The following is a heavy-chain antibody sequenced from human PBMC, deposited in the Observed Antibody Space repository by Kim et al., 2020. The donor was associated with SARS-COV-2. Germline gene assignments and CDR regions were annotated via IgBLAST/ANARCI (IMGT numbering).Heavy chain of an antibody. CDR3: ARGKLCYDSSGYYNNYYGMDV. V-gene: IGHV1-18*04. CDR2: ISAYNGNT. D-gene: IGHD3-22*01. J-gene: IGHJ6*02. CDR1: GYTFTSYG. Sequence: ASVKVSCKASGYTFTSYGISWVRQAPGQGLEWMGWISAYNGNTNYAQKLQGRVTMTTDTSTSTAYMELRSLRSDDTAVYYCARGKLCYDSSGYYNNYYGMDVWGQGTTVTVSS.